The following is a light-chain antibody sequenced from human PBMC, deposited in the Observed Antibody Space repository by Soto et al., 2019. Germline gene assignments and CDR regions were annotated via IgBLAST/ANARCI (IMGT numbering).Light chain of an antibody. CDR1: QSVYSF. V-gene: IGKV3-11*01. Sequence: EIVLTQSPATLSLSPGERATISCRASQSVYSFLAWYQQKPGQAPRLLIYDASNRATGIPARFSGSGSGTDFTLTISSLEPEDFAVYYCQQRSNWPLTFGGGTKVEIK. CDR3: QQRSNWPLT. CDR2: DAS. J-gene: IGKJ4*01.